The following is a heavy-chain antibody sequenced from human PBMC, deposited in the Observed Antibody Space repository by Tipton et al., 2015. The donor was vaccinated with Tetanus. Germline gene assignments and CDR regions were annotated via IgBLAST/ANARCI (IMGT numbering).Heavy chain of an antibody. CDR1: GFTFGDYA. J-gene: IGHJ4*02. Sequence: SLRLSCTASGFTFGDYAMSWVRQAPGKGLEWVGFIRSKAYGGTTEYAASVKGRFTISRDDSKSIAYLQMNSLKTEDTAVYYCTRDPITMVRGVAEYSSGDYWGQGTLVTVSS. V-gene: IGHV3-49*04. CDR2: IRSKAYGGTT. D-gene: IGHD3-10*01. CDR3: TRDPITMVRGVAEYSSGDY.